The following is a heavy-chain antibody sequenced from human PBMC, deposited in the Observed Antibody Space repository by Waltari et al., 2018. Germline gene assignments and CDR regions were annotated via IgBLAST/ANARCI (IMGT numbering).Heavy chain of an antibody. Sequence: QVQLVQSGAEVKKPGASVKVSCKASGYHFTNYAMHWVRQAPGQRLEWMGWIIPIFGTANYAQKFQGRVTITADESTSTAYMELSSLRSEDTAVYYCAREEEIVVFINNYYWGQGTLVTVSS. CDR1: GYHFTNYA. V-gene: IGHV1-69*13. CDR2: IIPIFGTA. CDR3: AREEEIVVFINNYY. J-gene: IGHJ4*02. D-gene: IGHD3-22*01.